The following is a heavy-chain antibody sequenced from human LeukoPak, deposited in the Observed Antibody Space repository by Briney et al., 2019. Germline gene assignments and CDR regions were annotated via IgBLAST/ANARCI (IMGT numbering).Heavy chain of an antibody. CDR1: GGTFSSYA. CDR3: ARVPYSSSYYYYYMDV. D-gene: IGHD6-6*01. J-gene: IGHJ6*03. V-gene: IGHV1-69*05. Sequence: SVKVSCKASGGTFSSYAISWVRQAPGQGLEWMGGIIPIFGTANYAQKFQGRVTITRNTSISTAYMELSSLRSEDTAVYYCARVPYSSSYYYYYMDVWGKGTTVTVSS. CDR2: IIPIFGTA.